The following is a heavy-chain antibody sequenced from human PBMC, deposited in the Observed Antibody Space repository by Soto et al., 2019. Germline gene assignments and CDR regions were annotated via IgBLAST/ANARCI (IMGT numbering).Heavy chain of an antibody. D-gene: IGHD1-7*01. CDR1: GFTFSSYA. J-gene: IGHJ6*02. CDR3: ARLSLELSAVYYYYGMDV. Sequence: QVQLVESGGGVVQPGRSLRLSCAASGFTFSSYAMHWVRQAPGKGLEWVAVISYDGSNKYYADSVKGRFTISRDNSKNTRYLQMNSLRAEDTAVYYCARLSLELSAVYYYYGMDVWGQGTTVTVSS. CDR2: ISYDGSNK. V-gene: IGHV3-30-3*01.